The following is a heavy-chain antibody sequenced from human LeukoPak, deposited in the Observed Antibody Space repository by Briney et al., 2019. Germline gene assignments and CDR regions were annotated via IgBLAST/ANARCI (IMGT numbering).Heavy chain of an antibody. J-gene: IGHJ6*03. CDR2: FYSSGST. CDR1: GGSISSNSDY. V-gene: IGHV4-61*02. CDR3: ARGSRQLGNYYCYMDV. D-gene: IGHD6-6*01. Sequence: SETLSLTCTVSGGSISSNSDYWSWIRQPAGKELEWIGRFYSSGSTSYNPSLKSRVTISVVTSKNQFSLRLTSVTAADTAVYYCARGSRQLGNYYCYMDVWGKGTTVTVSS.